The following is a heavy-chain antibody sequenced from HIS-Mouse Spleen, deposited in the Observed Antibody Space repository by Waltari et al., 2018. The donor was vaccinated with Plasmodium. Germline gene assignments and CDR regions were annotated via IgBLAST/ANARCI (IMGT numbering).Heavy chain of an antibody. CDR2: IYSGGST. CDR3: ATPRVGGSYFDY. Sequence: EVQLVESGGGLVQPGGSLRLSCAASGFTVSSNYMSWVRQAPGKGLEWVSGIYSGGSTYYADSVKGRFTISRDNSKNTLYLQMNSLRAEDTAVYYCATPRVGGSYFDYWGQGTLVTVSS. D-gene: IGHD1-26*01. CDR1: GFTVSSNY. V-gene: IGHV3-66*01. J-gene: IGHJ4*02.